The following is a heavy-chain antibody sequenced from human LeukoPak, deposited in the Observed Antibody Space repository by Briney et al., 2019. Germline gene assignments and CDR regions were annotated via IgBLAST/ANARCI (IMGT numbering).Heavy chain of an antibody. V-gene: IGHV4-38-2*01. Sequence: SETLSLTCAVSGYSISSGYYCGWIRQPPGKGLEWIGSIYHSGSTYYNPSLKSRVTISVDTSKNQFSLKLSSVTAADTAVYYCASSYCGGDCENWFDPWGQGTLVTVSS. CDR3: ASSYCGGDCENWFDP. CDR2: IYHSGST. D-gene: IGHD2-21*01. J-gene: IGHJ5*02. CDR1: GYSISSGYY.